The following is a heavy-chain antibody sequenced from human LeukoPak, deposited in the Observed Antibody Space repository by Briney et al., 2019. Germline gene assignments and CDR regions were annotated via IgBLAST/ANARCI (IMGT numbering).Heavy chain of an antibody. CDR3: ARGGNAGSYYLKPYDY. J-gene: IGHJ4*02. CDR2: ISSGSSYI. CDR1: GFTFSSYG. V-gene: IGHV3-21*01. D-gene: IGHD3-10*01. Sequence: GGSLRLSCAASGFTFSSYGMNWVRQAPGKGLEWVSFISSGSSYIYYADSVKGRFTISRDNAKNSLYLQMNGLRAEDTAVYYCARGGNAGSYYLKPYDYWGQGTLVAVSS.